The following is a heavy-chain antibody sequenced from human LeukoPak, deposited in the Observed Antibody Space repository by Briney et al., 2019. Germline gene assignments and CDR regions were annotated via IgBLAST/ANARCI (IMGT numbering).Heavy chain of an antibody. J-gene: IGHJ4*02. CDR1: GFTFSSYA. CDR3: AGGGSYFGY. CDR2: ISYDGSNK. D-gene: IGHD3-10*01. Sequence: GGSLRLSCAASGFTFSSYAMHWVRQAPGKGLEWVAVISYDGSNKYYADSVKGRFTISRDNSKNTLYLQMNSLRAEDTAVYYCAGGGSYFGYWGQGTLVTVSS. V-gene: IGHV3-30-3*01.